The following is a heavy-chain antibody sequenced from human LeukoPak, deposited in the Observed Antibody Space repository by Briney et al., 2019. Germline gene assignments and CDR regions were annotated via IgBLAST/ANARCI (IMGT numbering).Heavy chain of an antibody. CDR3: AREDRSSTSCYYYYYYYMDV. CDR1: GFTFSSYW. CDR2: IKQDGSEK. J-gene: IGHJ6*03. D-gene: IGHD2-2*01. Sequence: GGSLRLSCAASGFTFSSYWMSWVRQAPGKGLEWVANIKQDGSEKYYVDSVKGRFTISRDNAKNSLYLQMNSLRAEDTAVYYCAREDRSSTSCYYYYYYYMDVWGKGTTVTISS. V-gene: IGHV3-7*01.